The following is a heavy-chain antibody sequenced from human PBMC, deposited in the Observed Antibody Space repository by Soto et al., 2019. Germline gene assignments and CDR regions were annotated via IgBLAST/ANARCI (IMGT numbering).Heavy chain of an antibody. D-gene: IGHD4-17*01. V-gene: IGHV3-9*01. CDR2: ISWNIGSI. J-gene: IGHJ6*02. Sequence: GGSLRLSCAASGFTFDDYAMHWVRQAPGKGLEWVSGISWNIGSIGYADSVKGRFTISRDNAKNSLYLQMNSLRAEDTALYYCAKDILYYGDYVEDYYGMDVWGQGTRVTVSS. CDR1: GFTFDDYA. CDR3: AKDILYYGDYVEDYYGMDV.